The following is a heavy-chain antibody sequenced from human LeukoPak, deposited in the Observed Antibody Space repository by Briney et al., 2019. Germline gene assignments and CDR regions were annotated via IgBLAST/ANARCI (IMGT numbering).Heavy chain of an antibody. CDR1: GFTFSSYA. D-gene: IGHD3-10*01. CDR3: AKDSLLWFGELSPDY. J-gene: IGHJ4*02. V-gene: IGHV3-23*01. CDR2: ISGSGGST. Sequence: GGSLRLSCAASGFTFSSYAMSWVRQALGKGLEWVSAISGSGGSTYYADSVKGRFTISRDNSKNTLYLQMNSLRAEDTAVYYCAKDSLLWFGELSPDYWGQGTLVTVSS.